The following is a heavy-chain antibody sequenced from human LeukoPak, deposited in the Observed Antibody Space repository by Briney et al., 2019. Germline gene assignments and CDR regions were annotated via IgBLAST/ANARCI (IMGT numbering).Heavy chain of an antibody. Sequence: SETLSLTCTVSGGSISSNYYWGWIRQPPGKGLEWIVSFFYSGSTYYNPSLKSRVTISVDTSKKQFSLRLTSVTAADTAVYYCARARGRYIDFLDYWCQGTLITVSS. J-gene: IGHJ4*02. V-gene: IGHV4-39*02. D-gene: IGHD3-9*01. CDR2: FFYSGST. CDR1: GGSISSNYY. CDR3: ARARGRYIDFLDY.